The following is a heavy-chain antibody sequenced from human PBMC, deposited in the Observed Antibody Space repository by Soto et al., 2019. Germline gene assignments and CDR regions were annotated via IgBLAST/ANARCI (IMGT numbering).Heavy chain of an antibody. CDR1: GPSVSSNSAA. CDR2: TYYRSKWYN. J-gene: IGHJ6*02. CDR3: AMYYDFWSGSSAQYGMDV. V-gene: IGHV6-1*01. Sequence: SQTLSLTCAISGPSVSSNSAAWNWIRQSPSRGLEWLGRTYYRSKWYNDYAVSVKSRITINPDTSKNQFSLQLNSVTPEDTAVYYCAMYYDFWSGSSAQYGMDVWGQGTTVTVSS. D-gene: IGHD3-3*01.